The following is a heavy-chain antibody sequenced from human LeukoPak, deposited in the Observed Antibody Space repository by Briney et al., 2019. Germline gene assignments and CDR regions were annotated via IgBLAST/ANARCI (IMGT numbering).Heavy chain of an antibody. CDR3: AREMYSSGWLNAFDI. V-gene: IGHV3-23*01. D-gene: IGHD6-19*01. Sequence: PGGSLRLSCAASGFTFSSYAMSWVRQAPGKGLEWVSGISGSDGSTNYADSVKGRFTISRENSKNTLYLQMNSLRAEDTALYYCAREMYSSGWLNAFDIWGQGTMVTVSS. CDR2: ISGSDGST. CDR1: GFTFSSYA. J-gene: IGHJ3*02.